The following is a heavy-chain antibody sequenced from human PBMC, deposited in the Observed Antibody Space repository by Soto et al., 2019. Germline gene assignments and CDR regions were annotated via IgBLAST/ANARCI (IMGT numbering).Heavy chain of an antibody. CDR3: ARDRYYGSGSYYNVVGY. CDR2: IIPIFGTA. D-gene: IGHD3-10*01. CDR1: GGTFSSYA. J-gene: IGHJ4*02. V-gene: IGHV1-69*13. Sequence: SVKVSCKASGGTFSSYAISWVRQAPGQGLEWMGGIIPIFGTANYAQKFQGRVTITADESTSTAYMELSSLRSEDTAVYYCARDRYYGSGSYYNVVGYWGQGTLVTVSS.